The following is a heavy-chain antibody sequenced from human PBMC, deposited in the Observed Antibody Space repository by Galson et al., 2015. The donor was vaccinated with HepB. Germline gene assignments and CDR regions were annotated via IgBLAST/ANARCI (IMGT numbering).Heavy chain of an antibody. J-gene: IGHJ6*02. CDR2: INSDGSST. D-gene: IGHD3-10*01. Sequence: SLRLSCAASGFSFSSYWMHWVRQGPGKGLVWVSRINSDGSSTSYADSVEGRFTISRDNAKNTLYLQMDSLRAEDTAVYYCATDGEYTSHYFFYGVDVWGQGTTVTVSS. CDR1: GFSFSSYW. V-gene: IGHV3-74*01. CDR3: ATDGEYTSHYFFYGVDV.